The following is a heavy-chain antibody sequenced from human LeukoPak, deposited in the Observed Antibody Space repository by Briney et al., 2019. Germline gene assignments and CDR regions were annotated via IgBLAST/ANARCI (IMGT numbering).Heavy chain of an antibody. CDR2: IISTGSYI. CDR3: ASLSLRWSDY. Sequence: GGSLRLSCAASGFSFGDYTMNWVRQAPGKGLEWVSSIISTGSYIHYADSVKGRFTISRDNAKNSLYLQMNSLRAEDTAVYYCASLSLRWSDYWGQGTLVTVSS. J-gene: IGHJ4*02. CDR1: GFSFGDYT. V-gene: IGHV3-21*01. D-gene: IGHD4-23*01.